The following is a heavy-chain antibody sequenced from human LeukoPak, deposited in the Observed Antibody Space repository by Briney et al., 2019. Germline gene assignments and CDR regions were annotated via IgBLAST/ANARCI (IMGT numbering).Heavy chain of an antibody. J-gene: IGHJ4*02. V-gene: IGHV3-74*01. Sequence: PGGSLRLSCAGSGFTFSSYWMHWVRQAPGRGLVWVSRISTDASSTTYADSVEGRFTISRDNAKGTLYLQMSSLRAEDTAVYCCTGHHQAYSRTYWGQGTLVTVSS. CDR2: ISTDASST. CDR3: TGHHQAYSRTY. CDR1: GFTFSSYW. D-gene: IGHD4-11*01.